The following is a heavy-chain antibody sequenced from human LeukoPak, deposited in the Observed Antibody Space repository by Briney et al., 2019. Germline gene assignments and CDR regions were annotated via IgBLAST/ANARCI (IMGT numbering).Heavy chain of an antibody. V-gene: IGHV3-48*03. D-gene: IGHD3-16*02. CDR1: GFTFSSYE. CDR3: ARVEGFIDY. J-gene: IGHJ4*02. CDR2: ISSSGSTK. Sequence: PGVSLRLSCAASGFTFSSYEMNWVRQAPGKGLEWVLYISSSGSTKYYADSVKGRFTISRDNAKNSLYLQMISLRAEDTALYYCARVEGFIDYWGQGTLVTVSS.